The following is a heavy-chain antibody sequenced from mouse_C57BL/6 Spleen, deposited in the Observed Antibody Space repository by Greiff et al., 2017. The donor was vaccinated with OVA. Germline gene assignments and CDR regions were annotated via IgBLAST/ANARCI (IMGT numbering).Heavy chain of an antibody. CDR3: AREGDYAWFAY. D-gene: IGHD2-4*01. Sequence: QVHVKQSGPELVKPGASVKISCKASGYAFSSSWMNWVKQRPGKGLEWIGRFYPGDGDTNYNGKFKGKATLTADKSSSTAYMQLSSLTSEDSAVYFCAREGDYAWFAYWGQGTLVTVSA. CDR1: GYAFSSSW. V-gene: IGHV1-82*01. CDR2: FYPGDGDT. J-gene: IGHJ3*01.